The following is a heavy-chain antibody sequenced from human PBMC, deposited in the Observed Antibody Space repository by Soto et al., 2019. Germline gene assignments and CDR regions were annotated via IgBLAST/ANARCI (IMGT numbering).Heavy chain of an antibody. CDR3: ARERLRFGDLWLFDDAFDI. CDR2: ISGRNGKT. Sequence: ASVKVSCKTSGYNFDNYGVNWLRQAPGHGPEWMGLISGRNGKTKYSHKFQGRVTMTTETRTSTAYMELRSLRSDDTAVYYCARERLRFGDLWLFDDAFDIWGQGTMVTVSS. D-gene: IGHD3-10*01. CDR1: GYNFDNYG. J-gene: IGHJ3*02. V-gene: IGHV1-18*01.